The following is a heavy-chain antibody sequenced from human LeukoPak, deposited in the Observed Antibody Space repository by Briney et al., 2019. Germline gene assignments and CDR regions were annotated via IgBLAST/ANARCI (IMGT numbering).Heavy chain of an antibody. CDR1: GGSINHYY. D-gene: IGHD5-12*01. J-gene: IGHJ3*02. CDR2: SYYIEST. V-gene: IGHV4-59*01. Sequence: SETLSLTCTVSGGSINHYYWSWIRQPPGKGLEWIGYSYYIESTNYNPSLKSRVTISVDTSRNRFSLKLSSVTAADTAMYYCARDNQWINAFDIWGQGTMVTVSS. CDR3: ARDNQWINAFDI.